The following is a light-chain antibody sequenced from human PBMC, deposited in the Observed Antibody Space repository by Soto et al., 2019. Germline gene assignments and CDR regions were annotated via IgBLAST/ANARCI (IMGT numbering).Light chain of an antibody. CDR2: GNS. J-gene: IGLJ3*02. CDR1: SSNIGAGYD. CDR3: QSYGSSLGGWV. V-gene: IGLV1-40*01. Sequence: QSVLTQPPSVSGAPGQRVTISCTESSSNIGAGYDVHWYQQLPGTAPKLLIYGNSNRPSGVPDRFSGSKSGTSASLAITGLQDEDEPDYYCQSYGSSLGGWVSGGGTKLTVL.